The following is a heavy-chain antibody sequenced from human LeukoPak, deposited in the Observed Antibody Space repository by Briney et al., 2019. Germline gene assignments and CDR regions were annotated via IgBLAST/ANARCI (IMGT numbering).Heavy chain of an antibody. CDR1: GYNFNIFG. D-gene: IGHD4-17*01. V-gene: IGHV1-18*01. CDR2: ISARDGDT. CDR3: ARAGSKVTTHFDI. Sequence: ASVKVSCKASGYNFNIFGISLVRQAPGQGLEWMGWISARDGDTEYAQNLQGRVTMTTDTSTSTAYLELNSLTSDDTAIYYCARAGSKVTTHFDIWGQGTLVTISS. J-gene: IGHJ4*02.